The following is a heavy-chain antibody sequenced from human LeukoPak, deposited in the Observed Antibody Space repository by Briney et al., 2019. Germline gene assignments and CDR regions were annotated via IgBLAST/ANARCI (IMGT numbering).Heavy chain of an antibody. CDR1: DFTFISYG. CDR2: ISAYDGDT. V-gene: IGHV1-18*01. D-gene: IGHD1-26*01. J-gene: IGHJ4*02. Sequence: ASVKVSCRASDFTFISYGISWVRQAPGQGLEWMGWISAYDGDTYYAQKVQDRVTVTIDTSTNTVDMELRSLNSDDTAVYYCASPSPSGSYPFFDYWGQGTLVTVSS. CDR3: ASPSPSGSYPFFDY.